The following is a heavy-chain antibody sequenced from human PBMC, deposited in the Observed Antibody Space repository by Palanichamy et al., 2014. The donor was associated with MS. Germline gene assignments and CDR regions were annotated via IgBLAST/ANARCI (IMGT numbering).Heavy chain of an antibody. D-gene: IGHD2-2*02. CDR2: ISSSSSTI. V-gene: IGHV3-48*02. CDR1: GFTFSSYS. CDR3: ARVGCSSTSCYINYYCGMDV. Sequence: EVQLVEVWGRAWYRPGGSLRLSCAASGFTFSSYSMNWVRQAPGKGLEWVSYISSSSSTIYYADSVKSRFTISRDNAKNSLYLQMNSLRDEDTAVYYCARVGCSSTSCYINYYCGMDVWGQGTTVTVSS. J-gene: IGHJ6*02.